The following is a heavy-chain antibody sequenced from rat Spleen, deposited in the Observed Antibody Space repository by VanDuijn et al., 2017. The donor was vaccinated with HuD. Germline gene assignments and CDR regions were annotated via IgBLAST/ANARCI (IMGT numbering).Heavy chain of an antibody. J-gene: IGHJ3*01. CDR1: GFTFSNFD. CDR3: VRQDTSGYSNWFAY. Sequence: EVQLVESGGGLVQPGRSLKLSCAASGFTFSNFDMAWVRQAPTKGLEWVTSISPSGVTYYRDPVKGRFTVSRENAESTLYLLMDGLRSEDTATYYCVRQDTSGYSNWFAYWGQGTLVTVSS. V-gene: IGHV5-25*01. CDR2: ISPSGVT. D-gene: IGHD4-3*01.